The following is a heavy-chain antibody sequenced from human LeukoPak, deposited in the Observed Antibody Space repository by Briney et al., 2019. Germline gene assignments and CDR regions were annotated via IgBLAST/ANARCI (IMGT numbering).Heavy chain of an antibody. Sequence: GGSLRLSCAASGFTFSSYGMHWVRQAPGKGLEWVAVIWYDGSNKYYADSVKGRFTISRDNSKNTLYLQMNSLRAEDTAVYYCARDIAAGSGSLNYYYGMDVWGQGTTVTVSS. J-gene: IGHJ6*02. CDR3: ARDIAAGSGSLNYYYGMDV. D-gene: IGHD3-10*01. CDR1: GFTFSSYG. CDR2: IWYDGSNK. V-gene: IGHV3-33*01.